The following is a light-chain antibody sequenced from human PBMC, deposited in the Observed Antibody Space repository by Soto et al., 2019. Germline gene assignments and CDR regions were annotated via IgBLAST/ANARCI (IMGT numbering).Light chain of an antibody. CDR1: QSFSSNY. CDR2: GAS. Sequence: EIVLTQSPGTLSLSPGERAALSCRASQSFSSNYLAWFQQKPGQAPRLLIYGASSRATGIPDRFSGSRSGTDFTLTISRLEPEDFAVYYCQQYGSSPYTFGQGTKLEIK. CDR3: QQYGSSPYT. V-gene: IGKV3-20*01. J-gene: IGKJ2*01.